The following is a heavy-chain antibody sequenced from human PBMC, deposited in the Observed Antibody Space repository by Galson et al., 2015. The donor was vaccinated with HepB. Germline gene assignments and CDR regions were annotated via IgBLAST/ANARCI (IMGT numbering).Heavy chain of an antibody. CDR2: IYSGGST. CDR1: GFTVSSNY. J-gene: IGHJ6*02. Sequence: SLRLSCAASGFTVSSNYMSWVRQAPGKGLEWVSVIYSGGSTYYADSVKGRFTISRDNSKNTLYLQMNSLRAEDTAVYYCATAFSMVRGGMDVWGQGTTVTVSS. D-gene: IGHD3-10*01. V-gene: IGHV3-66*01. CDR3: ATAFSMVRGGMDV.